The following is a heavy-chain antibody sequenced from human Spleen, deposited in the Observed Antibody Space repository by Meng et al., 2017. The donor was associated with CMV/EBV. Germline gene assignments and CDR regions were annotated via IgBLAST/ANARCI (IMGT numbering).Heavy chain of an antibody. CDR2: ISGSGAST. D-gene: IGHD4-11*01. Sequence: GESLKISCAVSGFTFSSYAMNWVRQAPGKGLEWVSGISGSGASTHYADFVKGRFTISRDNSTNTLYLQMKSLRAEDTAVYYCVKGRDHNNYGGSGTVDFWGQGTLVTVSS. J-gene: IGHJ4*02. CDR1: GFTFSSYA. V-gene: IGHV3-23*01. CDR3: VKGRDHNNYGGSGTVDF.